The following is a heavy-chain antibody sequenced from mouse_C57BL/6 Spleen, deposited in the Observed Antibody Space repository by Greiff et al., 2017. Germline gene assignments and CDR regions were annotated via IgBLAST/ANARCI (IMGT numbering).Heavy chain of an antibody. CDR2: IFPGDGDT. V-gene: IGHV1-82*01. J-gene: IGHJ3*01. Sequence: VQLQQSGPELVKPGASVKISCKASGYAFSSSWMNWVKQRPGKGLEWIGRIFPGDGDTNYNGKFKGKATLTADKSSSTAYMQLSSLTSGDSAVYFCARADYYGAAEFAYWGQGALVTVSA. CDR1: GYAFSSSW. D-gene: IGHD1-1*01. CDR3: ARADYYGAAEFAY.